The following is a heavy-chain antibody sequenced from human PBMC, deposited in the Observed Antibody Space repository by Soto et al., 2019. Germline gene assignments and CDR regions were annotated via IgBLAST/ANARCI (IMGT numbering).Heavy chain of an antibody. V-gene: IGHV3-48*03. CDR2: ISSGSTYF. J-gene: IGHJ4*02. CDR1: GFTFSSFE. CDR3: ARGDGTGLHSSGWSPRF. D-gene: IGHD6-13*01. Sequence: EVHLVESGGGLVQPGGSLRLSCATSGFTFSSFEMNWVRQAPGKGLEWVSSISSGSTYFYYADSVKGRFSISRDNAKRSLFLQMNSLRVEDTAVYYCARGDGTGLHSSGWSPRFWGQGTLVTVSS.